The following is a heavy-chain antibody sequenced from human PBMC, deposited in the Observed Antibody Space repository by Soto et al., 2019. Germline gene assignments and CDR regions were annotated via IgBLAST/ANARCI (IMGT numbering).Heavy chain of an antibody. CDR1: GYTFTGYY. CDR3: AGNWNDGDDYFDY. D-gene: IGHD1-1*01. J-gene: IGHJ4*02. CDR2: INPNSGGT. Sequence: QVQLVQSGAEVKKPGASVKVSCKASGYTFTGYYMHWVRQAPGEGFEWMGWINPNSGGTNYAQKFQGRVTMTRDTFISTVYIELSRLRSDDTAVYYCAGNWNDGDDYFDYWGQGTLVTVSS. V-gene: IGHV1-2*02.